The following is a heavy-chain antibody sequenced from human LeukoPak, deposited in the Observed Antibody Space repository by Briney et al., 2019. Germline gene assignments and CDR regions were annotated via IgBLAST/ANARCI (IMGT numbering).Heavy chain of an antibody. CDR3: ARGLIAVAGIGVGGRGY. Sequence: PSETLSLTCAVYGGSFSSYYWSWIRQPPGKGLEWIGEINHSGSTNYNPSLKSRVTISVDTSKNQFSLKLSSVTAADTAVYYCARGLIAVAGIGVGGRGYWGQGTLVTVSS. CDR2: INHSGST. V-gene: IGHV4-34*01. J-gene: IGHJ4*02. CDR1: GGSFSSYY. D-gene: IGHD6-19*01.